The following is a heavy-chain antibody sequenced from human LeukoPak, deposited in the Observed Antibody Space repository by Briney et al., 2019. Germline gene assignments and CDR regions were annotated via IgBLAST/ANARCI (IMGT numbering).Heavy chain of an antibody. J-gene: IGHJ6*04. Sequence: PGGSLRLSCAASGFTFSSYSMNWVRQAPGKGLEWVSSISSSSSYIYYADSVKGRFTISRDNAKNSLYLQMNSLRAEDTAVYYCARDLSRQLVPFDYWGKGTTVTVSS. CDR3: ARDLSRQLVPFDY. CDR1: GFTFSSYS. V-gene: IGHV3-21*01. CDR2: ISSSSSYI. D-gene: IGHD6-13*01.